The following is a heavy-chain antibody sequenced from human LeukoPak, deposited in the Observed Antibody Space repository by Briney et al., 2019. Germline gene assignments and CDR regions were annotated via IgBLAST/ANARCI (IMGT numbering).Heavy chain of an antibody. CDR2: ISYDGSNK. V-gene: IGHV3-30-3*01. J-gene: IGHJ4*02. CDR1: GFTFSNYA. D-gene: IGHD1-7*01. Sequence: PGGSLRLFCAASGFTFSNYAMHWVRQAPGKGLEWVAVISYDGSNKYYADSVKGRFTISRDNSKNTLYLQMNSLRAEDTAVYYCANHAPGTTWINYWGQGTLVTVSS. CDR3: ANHAPGTTWINY.